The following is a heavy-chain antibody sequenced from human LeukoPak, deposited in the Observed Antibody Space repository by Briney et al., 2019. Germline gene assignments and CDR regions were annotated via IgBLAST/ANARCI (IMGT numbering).Heavy chain of an antibody. Sequence: ASVKVSCKCSGGTFSSYTISWVRQGPGQGLEWVGRIIPILGIANNAQKFQGRVTITAHKSTSTAYMELSSLRSEDTAVYYCAEGISSSSTKRYYYYMDVWGKGTTVTVSS. CDR3: AEGISSSSTKRYYYYMDV. CDR1: GGTFSSYT. CDR2: IIPILGIA. V-gene: IGHV1-69*02. J-gene: IGHJ6*03. D-gene: IGHD6-6*01.